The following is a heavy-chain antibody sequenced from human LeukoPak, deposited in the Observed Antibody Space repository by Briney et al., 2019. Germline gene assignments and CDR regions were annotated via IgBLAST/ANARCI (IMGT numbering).Heavy chain of an antibody. D-gene: IGHD1-1*01. V-gene: IGHV3-66*01. CDR2: IYVGGNT. CDR3: TRGPGYSWNDADGGY. J-gene: IGHJ4*02. Sequence: PGGSLRLSCAASGFTFSSSYMTWVRQAPGKGLEWLSVIYVGGNTFYADSVKGRFTISRDNSKNTLYLQMNSLRGDDTAVYYCTRGPGYSWNDADGGYWGQGTLVTVSS. CDR1: GFTFSSSY.